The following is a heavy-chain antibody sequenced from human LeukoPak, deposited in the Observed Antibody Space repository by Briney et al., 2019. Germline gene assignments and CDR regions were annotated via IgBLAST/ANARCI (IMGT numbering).Heavy chain of an antibody. Sequence: ASVKVSCKASGYTFTSYYMHWVRQAPGQGLEWMGIINPSGGSTSYAQKFQGRVTMTRDTSTSTVYMELSSLRSEDTAVYYCARDEGDYDILTGSFDYWGQGTLVTVS. CDR2: INPSGGST. J-gene: IGHJ4*02. CDR1: GYTFTSYY. D-gene: IGHD3-9*01. CDR3: ARDEGDYDILTGSFDY. V-gene: IGHV1-46*01.